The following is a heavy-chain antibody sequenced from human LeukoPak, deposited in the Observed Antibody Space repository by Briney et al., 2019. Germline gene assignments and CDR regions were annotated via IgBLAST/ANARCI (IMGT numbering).Heavy chain of an antibody. CDR2: INSDGSST. CDR1: GFTFSSYW. V-gene: IGHV3-74*01. CDR3: ARTVTTVRAFGY. D-gene: IGHD4-17*01. J-gene: IGHJ4*02. Sequence: GGSLRLSCAASGFTFSSYWMHWVRQAPGKGLVWVSRINSDGSSTSYADSVKGRFTISRDNTKNTLYLQMNSLRAEDTAVYYCARTVTTVRAFGYWGQGTLVTVSS.